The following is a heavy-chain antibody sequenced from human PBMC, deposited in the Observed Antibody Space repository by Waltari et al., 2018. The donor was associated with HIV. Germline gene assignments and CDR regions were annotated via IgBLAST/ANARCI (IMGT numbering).Heavy chain of an antibody. D-gene: IGHD3-3*02. CDR3: ARECRDLPCLICFVP. Sequence: HLQPSRSGLVKTSQTLSLTYTVSGDSISTGDYYWSWIRQTPGRGLECIGYYYHNVSTDCDPTLKSRLSRSLVPSKTHSTHKLTVVATAATSLYYRARECRDLPCLICFVPWGQGTLVNVSP. V-gene: IGHV4-30-4*01. CDR1: GDSISTGDYY. CDR2: YYHNVST. J-gene: IGHJ5*02.